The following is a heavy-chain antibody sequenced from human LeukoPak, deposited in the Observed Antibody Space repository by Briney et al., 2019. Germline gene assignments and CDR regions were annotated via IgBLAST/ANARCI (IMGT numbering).Heavy chain of an antibody. Sequence: GGSRRLSCAASGFIFSNYEMNWVRQAPRKGLEWDSYIVSSGSTIYYADSVRGRFTISRDNAKNSLFLQMNSLRAEDTAVYYCARGTDINKVRGAPDVWGQGTTVTVSS. CDR3: ARGTDINKVRGAPDV. D-gene: IGHD3-10*01. V-gene: IGHV3-48*03. J-gene: IGHJ6*02. CDR1: GFIFSNYE. CDR2: IVSSGSTI.